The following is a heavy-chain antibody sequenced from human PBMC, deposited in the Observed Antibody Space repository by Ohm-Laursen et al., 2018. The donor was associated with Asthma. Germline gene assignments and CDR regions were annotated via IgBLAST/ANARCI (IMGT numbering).Heavy chain of an antibody. CDR2: IKPDGSEK. V-gene: IGHV3-7*01. J-gene: IGHJ1*01. D-gene: IGHD1-26*01. CDR3: ARIGPEWELPGREYSLHH. CDR1: GFTFSRSY. Sequence: SLRLSCSASGFTFSRSYMTWVRQAPGKGLESVAKIKPDGSEKYYVDSVKGRFTISRDNAKNSLYLQMNSLRAEDTALYYCARIGPEWELPGREYSLHHWGEGTLVTVSS.